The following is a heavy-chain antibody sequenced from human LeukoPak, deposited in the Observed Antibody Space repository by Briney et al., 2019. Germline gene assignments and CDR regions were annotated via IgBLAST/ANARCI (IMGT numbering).Heavy chain of an antibody. V-gene: IGHV4-34*01. CDR1: GGSFSGYY. Sequence: SETLSLTCAVYGGSFSGYYWSWIRQPPGKGLEWIGEINHSESTNYNPSLKSRVTISVDTSKNQFSLKLSSVTAADTAVYYCARGDSIYYDSSGYSYWGQGTLVTVSS. D-gene: IGHD3-22*01. CDR2: INHSEST. CDR3: ARGDSIYYDSSGYSY. J-gene: IGHJ4*02.